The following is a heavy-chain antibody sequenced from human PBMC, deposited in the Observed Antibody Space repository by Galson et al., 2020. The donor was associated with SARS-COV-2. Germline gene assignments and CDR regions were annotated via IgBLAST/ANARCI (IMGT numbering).Heavy chain of an antibody. CDR3: AREWGDASSSGFDY. J-gene: IGHJ4*02. Sequence: GESLKISCKTSGYTFTRYYIHWVRQAPGQGLEWVGIINPRDDITSYAQKFQGRVTMTRDTSTSTVHMELSSLRPEDTAVYYCAREWGDASSSGFDYWGRGTLITVTS. D-gene: IGHD2-21*01. CDR1: GYTFTRYY. CDR2: INPRDDIT. V-gene: IGHV1-46*01.